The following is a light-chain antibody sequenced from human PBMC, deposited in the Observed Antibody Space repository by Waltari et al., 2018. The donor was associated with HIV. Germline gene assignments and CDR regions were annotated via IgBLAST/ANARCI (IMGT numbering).Light chain of an antibody. CDR2: EVS. CDR1: SSDVGGYNY. CDR3: SSYAGSNNFVV. Sequence: QSALTQPPSASGSPGQSVTISCTGTSSDVGGYNYVSWYQQHPGKAPKLMIDEVSKRPSGFPDRFSCSKSGNTASLTVSGLQAEDEADYYCSSYAGSNNFVVFGGGTKLTVL. J-gene: IGLJ2*01. V-gene: IGLV2-8*01.